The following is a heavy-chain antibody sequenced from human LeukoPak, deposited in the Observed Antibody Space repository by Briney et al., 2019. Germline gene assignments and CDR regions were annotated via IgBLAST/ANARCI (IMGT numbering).Heavy chain of an antibody. J-gene: IGHJ5*02. CDR3: AKDPYYDFWSGYRVDNWFDP. CDR1: GFTFSSYA. V-gene: IGHV3-23*01. CDR2: ISGSGGST. Sequence: GGSLRLSCAASGFTFSSYAMSWVRQAPGKGLEWVSAISGSGGSTYYADSVKGRFTISRDNSKNTPYLQMNSLRAEDTAVYYCAKDPYYDFWSGYRVDNWFDPWGQGTLVTVSS. D-gene: IGHD3-3*01.